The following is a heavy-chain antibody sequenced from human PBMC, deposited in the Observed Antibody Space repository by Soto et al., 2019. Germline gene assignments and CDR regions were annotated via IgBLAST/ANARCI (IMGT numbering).Heavy chain of an antibody. CDR3: ARQHRDCSSTSCYIRYYYYGMDV. CDR1: GYSFTSYW. Sequence: GESLKISCKCSGYSFTSYWISWVRQMPGKGLEWMGRIDPSDSYTNYSPSFQGHVTISADKSISTAYLQWSSLKASDTAMYYCARQHRDCSSTSCYIRYYYYGMDVWGQGTTVTVSS. J-gene: IGHJ6*02. D-gene: IGHD2-2*02. CDR2: IDPSDSYT. V-gene: IGHV5-10-1*01.